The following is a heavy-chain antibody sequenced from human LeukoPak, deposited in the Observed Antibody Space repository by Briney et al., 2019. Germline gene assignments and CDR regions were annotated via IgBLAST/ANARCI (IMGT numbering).Heavy chain of an antibody. Sequence: SETLSLTCAVYGGSFSGYYWSWIRQPPGEGLEWIGEINHSGSTNYNPSLKSRVTISVDTSKNQFSLKLSSVTAADTAVYYCARTVGSGSYFSYWGQGTLVTVSS. D-gene: IGHD3-10*01. V-gene: IGHV4-34*01. CDR2: INHSGST. J-gene: IGHJ4*02. CDR3: ARTVGSGSYFSY. CDR1: GGSFSGYY.